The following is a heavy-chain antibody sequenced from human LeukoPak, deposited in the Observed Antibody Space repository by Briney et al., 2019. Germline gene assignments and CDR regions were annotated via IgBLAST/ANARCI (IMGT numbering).Heavy chain of an antibody. CDR3: ARVASGWAYYYMDV. Sequence: PGGSLRLSCAASGFTFDDYGMSWVRQAPGKGLEWVSGINWNGGSTGYANSVKGRFTISRDNAKNSLYLQMNSLRAEDTALYHCARVASGWAYYYMDVWGKGTTVTISS. J-gene: IGHJ6*03. V-gene: IGHV3-20*01. CDR1: GFTFDDYG. CDR2: INWNGGST. D-gene: IGHD6-19*01.